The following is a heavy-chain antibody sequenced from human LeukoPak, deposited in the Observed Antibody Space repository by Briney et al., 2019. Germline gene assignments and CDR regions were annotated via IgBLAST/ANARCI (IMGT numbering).Heavy chain of an antibody. Sequence: ASVKVSCKAPGYTFTGCYMHWVRQTPGQGLEWMGWISPNSGGTNYAQKFQGRVTMTRDTSISTAYMELSRLRSDDTAVYYCAREMDTGDPLIDYWGQGTLVTVSS. CDR3: AREMDTGDPLIDY. J-gene: IGHJ4*02. CDR2: ISPNSGGT. V-gene: IGHV1-2*02. CDR1: GYTFTGCY. D-gene: IGHD7-27*01.